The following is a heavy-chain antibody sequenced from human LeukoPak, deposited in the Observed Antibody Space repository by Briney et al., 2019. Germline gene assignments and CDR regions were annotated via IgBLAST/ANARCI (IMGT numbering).Heavy chain of an antibody. CDR3: ARGPPYYDFWSGYYH. CDR1: GFTFSDYY. J-gene: IGHJ4*02. CDR2: INHSGST. V-gene: IGHV4-34*01. D-gene: IGHD3-3*01. Sequence: KTGGSLRLSCAASGFTFSDYYMSWIRQPPGKGLEWIGEINHSGSTNYNPSLKSRVTISVDTSKNQFSLKLSSVTAADTAVYYCARGPPYYDFWSGYYHWGQGTLVTVSS.